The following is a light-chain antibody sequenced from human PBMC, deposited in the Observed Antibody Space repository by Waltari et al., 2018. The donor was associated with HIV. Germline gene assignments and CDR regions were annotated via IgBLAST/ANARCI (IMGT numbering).Light chain of an antibody. CDR3: QQSVITPLT. CDR2: AAS. V-gene: IGKV1-39*01. Sequence: DLQMTQSPSSLSASIGDRVTITCRASQSIGSYLNWFQHKPGTAPKLLIYAASSLQSGVPSRFSGSGSGTDFTLTISSLQPEDFATYYCQQSVITPLTFGPGTKVDIK. CDR1: QSIGSY. J-gene: IGKJ3*01.